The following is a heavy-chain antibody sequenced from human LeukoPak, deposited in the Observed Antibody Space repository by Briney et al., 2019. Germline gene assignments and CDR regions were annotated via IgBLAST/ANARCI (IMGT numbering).Heavy chain of an antibody. Sequence: PGGSLRLSCAASEFTFSTYAMTWVRQAPGKGLEWASTISGGGGSTYYADSVKGRFTISRDNSKNTLYLQMNSLRADDTAVYYCARNWRLGYFDYWGQGTLVTLSS. V-gene: IGHV3-23*01. CDR3: ARNWRLGYFDY. J-gene: IGHJ4*02. CDR2: ISGGGGST. CDR1: EFTFSTYA. D-gene: IGHD1-1*01.